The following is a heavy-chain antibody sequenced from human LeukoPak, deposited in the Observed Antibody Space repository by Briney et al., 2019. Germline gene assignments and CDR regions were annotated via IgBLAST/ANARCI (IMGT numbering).Heavy chain of an antibody. Sequence: SVKVSCKASGGTFSRYAISWVRQAPGQGLEWMGGIIPIFGTANYAQKFQGRVTITTDESTSTAYMELSSLRSEDTAVYYCASTGEVVTATIDYYYYFMDVWGKGTTVTVSS. J-gene: IGHJ6*03. CDR1: GGTFSRYA. D-gene: IGHD2-21*02. CDR2: IIPIFGTA. V-gene: IGHV1-69*05. CDR3: ASTGEVVTATIDYYYYFMDV.